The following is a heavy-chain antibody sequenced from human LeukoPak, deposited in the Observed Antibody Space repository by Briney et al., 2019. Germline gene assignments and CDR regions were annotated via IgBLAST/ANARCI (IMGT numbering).Heavy chain of an antibody. D-gene: IGHD6-13*01. V-gene: IGHV1-46*01. CDR1: GGTFSSYA. CDR3: ARDRGLIAAAGLHFDY. Sequence: ASVKVSCKASGGTFSSYAISWVRQAPGQGLEWMGIINPSGGSTSYAQKFQGRVTMTRDTSTSTVYMELSSLRSEDTAVYYCARDRGLIAAAGLHFDYWGQGTLVTVSS. J-gene: IGHJ4*02. CDR2: INPSGGST.